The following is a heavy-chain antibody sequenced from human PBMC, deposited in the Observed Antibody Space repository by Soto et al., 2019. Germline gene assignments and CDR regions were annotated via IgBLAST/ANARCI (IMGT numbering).Heavy chain of an antibody. Sequence: QVQLQESGPGLVKPSETLSLTCTVSGGSISSYYWNWIRQPPGKGLEWIGYIYYSGNTNYNPSLKSRVTISVDTSKNPFSLKLSSVTAADTAVYYCARRCGGAFDIWGQGTMVTVSS. CDR3: ARRCGGAFDI. V-gene: IGHV4-59*08. J-gene: IGHJ3*02. D-gene: IGHD2-21*01. CDR1: GGSISSYY. CDR2: IYYSGNT.